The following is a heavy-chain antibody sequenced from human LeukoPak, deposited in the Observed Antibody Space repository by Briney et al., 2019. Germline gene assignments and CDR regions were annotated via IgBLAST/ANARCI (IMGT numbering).Heavy chain of an antibody. CDR3: ARVSAMVNLSYDC. D-gene: IGHD5-18*01. J-gene: IGHJ4*02. V-gene: IGHV4-30-4*01. Sequence: SETLSLTCTVSGGSISSGDYYWSWIRQPPGKGLEWIGYIYKSGSTYYNPSLKTRVTISIDTSKNQFSLKLSSATAADTAMYYCARVSAMVNLSYDCWGQGTLVTVSS. CDR2: IYKSGST. CDR1: GGSISSGDYY.